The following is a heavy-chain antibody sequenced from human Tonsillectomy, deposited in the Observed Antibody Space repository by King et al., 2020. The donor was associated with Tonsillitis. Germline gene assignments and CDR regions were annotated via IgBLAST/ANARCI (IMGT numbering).Heavy chain of an antibody. CDR2: VYHSGST. CDR1: GYSISSGYY. Sequence: QLQESGPGLVKPSETLSLTCAVSGYSISSGYYWGWIRQPPGKGLEWIGSVYHSGSTYYNPSFKSRVTISVDTSKNQFSLKLSSVTAADTAVYYCASDLRFGYYYYFDYWGQGTLVTVSS. D-gene: IGHD3-22*01. J-gene: IGHJ4*02. CDR3: ASDLRFGYYYYFDY. V-gene: IGHV4-38-2*01.